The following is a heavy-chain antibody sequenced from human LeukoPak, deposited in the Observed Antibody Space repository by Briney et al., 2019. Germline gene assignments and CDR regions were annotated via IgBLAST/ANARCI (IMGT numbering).Heavy chain of an antibody. Sequence: PSETLSLTCTVSGGSISSYYWSWIRQPPGKGLEWIGYIYYSGSTNYNPSLKSRVTISVDTSKNQFPLKLSSVTAADTAVYYCARRTAAGNYFDYWGQGTLVTVSS. CDR2: IYYSGST. V-gene: IGHV4-59*08. CDR1: GGSISSYY. CDR3: ARRTAAGNYFDY. J-gene: IGHJ4*02. D-gene: IGHD6-13*01.